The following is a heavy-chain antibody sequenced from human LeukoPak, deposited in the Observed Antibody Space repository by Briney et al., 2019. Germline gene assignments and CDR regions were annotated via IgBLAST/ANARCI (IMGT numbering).Heavy chain of an antibody. CDR2: ISAYNGNT. CDR3: ARARIVGATGADAFDI. CDR1: GYTFTSYG. Sequence: ASVKVSCKASGYTFTSYGISWVRQAPGQGLEWMGWISAYNGNTNYAQKLQGRVTMTTDTSTSTAYMELRSLRSDDTAVYYCARARIVGATGADAFDIWGQGTMVTVSS. D-gene: IGHD1-26*01. J-gene: IGHJ3*02. V-gene: IGHV1-18*01.